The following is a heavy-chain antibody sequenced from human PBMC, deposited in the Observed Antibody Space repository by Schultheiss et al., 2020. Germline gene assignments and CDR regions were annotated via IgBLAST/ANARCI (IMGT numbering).Heavy chain of an antibody. Sequence: GGSLRLSCAASGFTFSDYYMSWIRQAPGKGLEWVAVISYDGSNKYYADSVKGRFTISRDNSKNTLYLQMNSLRAEDTAVYYCARAPQPLGPPWSHFDYWGQGTLVTVSS. CDR3: ARAPQPLGPPWSHFDY. CDR1: GFTFSDYY. D-gene: IGHD3-3*01. J-gene: IGHJ4*02. V-gene: IGHV3-30-3*01. CDR2: ISYDGSNK.